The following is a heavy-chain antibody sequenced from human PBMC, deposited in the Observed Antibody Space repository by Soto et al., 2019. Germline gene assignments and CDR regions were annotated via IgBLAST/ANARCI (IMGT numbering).Heavy chain of an antibody. CDR1: GYTFTSYG. D-gene: IGHD2-15*01. Sequence: ASVKVSCKASGYTFTSYGISWVRQAPGQGLEWMGWISAYNGNTNYAQKLQGRVTMTTDTSTSTAYMELRSLRSDDTAVYSCARVYLGYCSGGSCYVNYFDYWGKGPLVTVSS. V-gene: IGHV1-18*01. CDR3: ARVYLGYCSGGSCYVNYFDY. CDR2: ISAYNGNT. J-gene: IGHJ4*02.